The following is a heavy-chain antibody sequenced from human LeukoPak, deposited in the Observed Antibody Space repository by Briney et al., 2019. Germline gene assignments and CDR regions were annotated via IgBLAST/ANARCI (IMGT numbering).Heavy chain of an antibody. J-gene: IGHJ6*03. CDR2: IDPSGGST. D-gene: IGHD3-10*01. CDR3: ARAPVWGYGSGSYDTPNGYYYMDV. V-gene: IGHV1-46*01. Sequence: ASVKVSGKASGYAFTSYYMHWVRQAPGQRLEWMGIIDPSGGSTSYAQKFQGRVTMTRDMSTSTVYMELSSLRSEDTAVYYCARAPVWGYGSGSYDTPNGYYYMDVWGKGTTVTVSS. CDR1: GYAFTSYY.